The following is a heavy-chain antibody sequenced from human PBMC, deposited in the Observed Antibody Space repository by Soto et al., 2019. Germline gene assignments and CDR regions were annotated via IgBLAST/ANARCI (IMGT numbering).Heavy chain of an antibody. J-gene: IGHJ5*02. D-gene: IGHD6-19*01. CDR2: IYSSGST. V-gene: IGHV4-4*07. Sequence: SETLSLTCIVSGGSISSYFWTWIRQPAGKGLEWIGRIYSSGSTNYNPSLKSRVTMSVDTSKNQFSLKLSAVTAADTAVYYCARDEQQWRGFDPWGQGTLVTVSS. CDR3: ARDEQQWRGFDP. CDR1: GGSISSYF.